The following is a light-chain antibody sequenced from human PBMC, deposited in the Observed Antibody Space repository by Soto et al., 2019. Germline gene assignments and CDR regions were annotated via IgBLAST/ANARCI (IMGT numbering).Light chain of an antibody. CDR1: QSVSSN. V-gene: IGKV3-15*01. J-gene: IGKJ1*01. Sequence: EIVMTQSPSTLSVYPGERATLSCRASQSVSSNLAWYQQKPGQAPRLLIYGASTRATGIPARFSGSGSGTEFTLTISSLQSEDFAVYYCQQYGSSRRTFGQGTKVDI. CDR2: GAS. CDR3: QQYGSSRRT.